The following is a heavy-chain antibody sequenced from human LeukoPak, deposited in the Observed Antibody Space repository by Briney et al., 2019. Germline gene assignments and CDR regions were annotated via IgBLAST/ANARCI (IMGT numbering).Heavy chain of an antibody. V-gene: IGHV3-49*03. CDR1: GFTFGDYA. CDR2: IRSKVYGGTP. Sequence: GGSLRLSCTGSGFTFGDYAMSWFRQAPEGGLKYIGFIRSKVYGGTPEYAASVRGRFTISRDDSKSITYLQMNSLKSEDTAVYYCSREGGSGWAYDYWGQGTVVTVSS. J-gene: IGHJ4*02. CDR3: SREGGSGWAYDY. D-gene: IGHD6-19*01.